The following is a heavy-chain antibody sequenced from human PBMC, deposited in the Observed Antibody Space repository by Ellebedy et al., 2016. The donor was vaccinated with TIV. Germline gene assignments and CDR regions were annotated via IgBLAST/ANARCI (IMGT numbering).Heavy chain of an antibody. CDR1: GYSFTSYW. CDR3: ARRARNWYFNL. Sequence: GESLKISXKGSGYSFTSYWIGWVRQMPGKGLEWMGIVYPDDSDIRYSPSFQGQVTISADKSINTAYLQWNSLKASDTAIYYCARRARNWYFNLWGRGTLVTVS. J-gene: IGHJ2*01. V-gene: IGHV5-51*01. CDR2: VYPDDSDI.